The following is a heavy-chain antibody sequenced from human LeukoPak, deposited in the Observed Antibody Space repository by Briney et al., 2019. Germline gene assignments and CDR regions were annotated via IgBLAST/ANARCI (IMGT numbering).Heavy chain of an antibody. CDR1: GGSISSYY. V-gene: IGHV4-59*08. Sequence: SETLSLTCTVSGGSISSYYWSWIRQPPGKGLEWIGYIYYTGSTNYNPSLKSRVTISVDTSKNQFSLKLSSVTAADTAVYYCARPGVGSGRYGAFDIWGQGTMVTVSS. CDR2: IYYTGST. D-gene: IGHD5-18*01. CDR3: ARPGVGSGRYGAFDI. J-gene: IGHJ3*02.